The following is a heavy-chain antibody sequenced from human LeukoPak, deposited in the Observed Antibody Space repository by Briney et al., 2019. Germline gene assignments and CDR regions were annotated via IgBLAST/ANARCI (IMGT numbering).Heavy chain of an antibody. J-gene: IGHJ4*02. V-gene: IGHV1-2*02. Sequence: ASVEASGKTSGYTFTGYDMHSLRQAPGQGPGGRGWLNPNTGETKFARKFQGMVTMSRDTSIYPAYMALNRLTSHDTAVYYCARALHNWNDQGSDHWGQGTLVTVSS. CDR3: ARALHNWNDQGSDH. D-gene: IGHD1-1*01. CDR2: LNPNTGET. CDR1: GYTFTGYD.